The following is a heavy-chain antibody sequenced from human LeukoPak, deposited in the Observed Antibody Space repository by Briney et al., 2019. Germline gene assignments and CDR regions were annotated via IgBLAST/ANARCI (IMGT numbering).Heavy chain of an antibody. CDR1: GYTFTSYA. Sequence: ASVTVSCKPSGYTFTSYAISWLRQAPGQGLEWMGWISTYSGNTNYAQKLQGRITMTIETSTSTAYMELRSLRSDDTAVYYCARGGSRVVTYGNFDYWGQGTLVTVSS. V-gene: IGHV1-18*01. D-gene: IGHD2-21*02. CDR2: ISTYSGNT. CDR3: ARGGSRVVTYGNFDY. J-gene: IGHJ4*02.